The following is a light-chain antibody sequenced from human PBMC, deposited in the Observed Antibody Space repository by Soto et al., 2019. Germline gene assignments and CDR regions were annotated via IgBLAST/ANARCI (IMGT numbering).Light chain of an antibody. CDR2: WAS. CDR3: QQYYTTPPT. J-gene: IGKJ4*01. Sequence: DIVLTQSPDSLAVSLGERATINCKSSQSVLYSSNNENYLTWYQQKPGQPPKLLIYWASTRESGVPDRFSGSGSGTDFTLTISSLQAEDVAVYHCQQYYTTPPTFGGGTKVDIK. CDR1: QSVLYSSNNENY. V-gene: IGKV4-1*01.